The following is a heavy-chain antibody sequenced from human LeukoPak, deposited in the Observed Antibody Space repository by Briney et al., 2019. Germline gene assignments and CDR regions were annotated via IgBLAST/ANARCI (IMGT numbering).Heavy chain of an antibody. J-gene: IGHJ4*02. D-gene: IGHD3-16*02. Sequence: GRSLRLSCAASGFPFSSYPMHWVRQAPGKGLEWVALISYDGSDKYYADSVKGRLTISRDNSKNTLYLQMNSLRAEDTAVYYCARDYDMCGGVIVHFDYWGQGTRVTVSS. V-gene: IGHV3-30*04. CDR1: GFPFSSYP. CDR2: ISYDGSDK. CDR3: ARDYDMCGGVIVHFDY.